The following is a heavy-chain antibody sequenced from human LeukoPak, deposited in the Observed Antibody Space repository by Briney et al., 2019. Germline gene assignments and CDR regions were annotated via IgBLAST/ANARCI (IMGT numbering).Heavy chain of an antibody. CDR2: IIPIFGTA. CDR1: GYTFTSYA. Sequence: SVKVSCKASGYTFTSYAIHWVRQAPGQGLEWMGGIIPIFGTANYAQKFQGRVTITADESTSTAYMELSSLRSEDTAVYYCARAKGHDYYDSSGYLFGWYFDLWGRGTLVTVSS. J-gene: IGHJ2*01. D-gene: IGHD3-22*01. CDR3: ARAKGHDYYDSSGYLFGWYFDL. V-gene: IGHV1-69*13.